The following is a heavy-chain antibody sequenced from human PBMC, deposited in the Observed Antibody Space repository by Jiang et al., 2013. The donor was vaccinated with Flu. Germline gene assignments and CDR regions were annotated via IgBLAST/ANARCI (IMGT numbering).Heavy chain of an antibody. CDR2: IIPIFGTA. Sequence: CKASGGTFSSYAISWVRQAPGQGLEWMGGIIPIFGTANYAQKFQGRVTITADESTSTAYMELSSLRSEDTAVYYCVVRNDSSGYRSLDYWGQGTLVTVSS. CDR3: VVRNDSSGYRSLDY. V-gene: IGHV1-69*01. D-gene: IGHD3-22*01. CDR1: GGTFSSYA. J-gene: IGHJ4*02.